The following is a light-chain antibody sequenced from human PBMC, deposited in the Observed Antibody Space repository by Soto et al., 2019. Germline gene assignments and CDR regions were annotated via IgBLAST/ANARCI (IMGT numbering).Light chain of an antibody. CDR2: GAS. CDR1: QSVSIR. J-gene: IGKJ2*01. Sequence: EIVMTQSPATLSVSPGERATLSCRARQSVSIRLAWYLQKPGQAPRLLIYGASTRATGVPARFSGSGSGTEFTLTISSLQSEDFAVFYCQQYSDWPLYTFGQGTKLEIK. V-gene: IGKV3-15*01. CDR3: QQYSDWPLYT.